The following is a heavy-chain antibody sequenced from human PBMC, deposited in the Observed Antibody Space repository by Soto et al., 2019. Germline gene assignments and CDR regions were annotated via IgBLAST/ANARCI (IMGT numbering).Heavy chain of an antibody. D-gene: IGHD3-10*01. J-gene: IGHJ6*02. V-gene: IGHV1-18*01. CDR2: ISAYNGNT. Sequence: ASVKVSCKASGYTFTSYGISWVRQAPGQGLEWMGWISAYNGNTNYAQKLQGRVTMTTDTSTSTAYMELRSLRSADTAVYYCATHQGVVGGHYYYSYRLAVWGQGTTVTVSS. CDR1: GYTFTSYG. CDR3: ATHQGVVGGHYYYSYRLAV.